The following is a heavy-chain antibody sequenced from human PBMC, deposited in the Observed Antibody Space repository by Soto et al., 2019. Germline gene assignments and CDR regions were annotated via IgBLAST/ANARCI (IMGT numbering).Heavy chain of an antibody. J-gene: IGHJ4*02. CDR1: GFTFSTCW. CDR2: IKQDGTET. V-gene: IGHV3-7*05. CDR3: ARGDYFDRRFDS. D-gene: IGHD3-22*01. Sequence: EVQLVESGGGLVQPGGSLRLSCAASGFTFSTCWMNWVRQAPGKGLEWVADIKQDGTETYYVDSVKGRFTIARDKAKNSLYLQMNSLRAEDTAVYYCARGDYFDRRFDSWGQGTLVTVSS.